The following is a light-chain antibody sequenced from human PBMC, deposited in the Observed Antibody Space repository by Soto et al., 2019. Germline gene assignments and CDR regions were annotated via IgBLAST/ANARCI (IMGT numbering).Light chain of an antibody. CDR2: DVS. J-gene: IGKJ1*01. V-gene: IGKV3-15*01. CDR1: QGVTTN. Sequence: EMVRTQSPGTLSVSPGERATLSCRAGQGVTTNFAWYQQKSGQSPRLLIYDVSIRATGVPARFSGTGSGTDFTFTISRLEPEDFAVYYCQEYGTFGQGTKVDI. CDR3: QEYGT.